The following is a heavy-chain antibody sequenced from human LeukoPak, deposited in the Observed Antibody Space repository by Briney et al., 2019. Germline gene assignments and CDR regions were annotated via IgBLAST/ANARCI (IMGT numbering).Heavy chain of an antibody. J-gene: IGHJ3*02. CDR3: ARDLEVDAFDI. V-gene: IGHV3-7*01. CDR2: INPDGSEK. D-gene: IGHD5-24*01. Sequence: GGSLRLSCAASGFTFSYFWMSWVRQAPGKGLEWVANINPDGSEKYYVDSVKGRFTISKDNAKNSLYLQMNSLRAEDTAVYYCARDLEVDAFDIWGQGTMVTVSS. CDR1: GFTFSYFW.